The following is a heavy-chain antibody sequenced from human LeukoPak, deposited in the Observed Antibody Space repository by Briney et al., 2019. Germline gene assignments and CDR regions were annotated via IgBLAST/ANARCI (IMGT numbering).Heavy chain of an antibody. V-gene: IGHV1-69*13. CDR1: GGTFSSYA. J-gene: IGHJ1*01. D-gene: IGHD2-21*02. CDR3: ARDSASYCGGDCPPKYFQH. CDR2: IIPIFGTA. Sequence: SVKVSCKASGGTFSSYAISWVRQAPGQGLEWMGGIIPIFGTANYAQKFQGRVTITADESTSTAYMELSSLRSEDTAVYYCARDSASYCGGDCPPKYFQHWGQGTLVTVSS.